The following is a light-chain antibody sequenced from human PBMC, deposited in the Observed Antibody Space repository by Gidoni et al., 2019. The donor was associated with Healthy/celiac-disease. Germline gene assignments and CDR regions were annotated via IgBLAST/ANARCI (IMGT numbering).Light chain of an antibody. CDR2: DVS. V-gene: IGLV2-14*01. CDR1: SSDVGGYNY. J-gene: IGLJ2*01. Sequence: QSALTQPASVSGSPGQSITISCTGTSSDVGGYNYVSWYQQHPGKAPKLMIYDVSNRPAGGSNRFSGSKSGNTASLTISGLQAEDEADYYCSSYTSSSPVVGGGTKLTVL. CDR3: SSYTSSSPV.